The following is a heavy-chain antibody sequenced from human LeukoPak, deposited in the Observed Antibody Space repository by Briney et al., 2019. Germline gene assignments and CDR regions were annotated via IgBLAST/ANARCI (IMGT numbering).Heavy chain of an antibody. D-gene: IGHD5-12*01. J-gene: IGHJ4*02. CDR1: GFTFSSYG. V-gene: IGHV3-23*01. CDR2: ISGSGGST. CDR3: AKAGYLQALDY. Sequence: GGSLRLSCAASGFTFSSYGMTWVRQAPGKGLEWVSGISGSGGSTYYADSVKGRFTISRDNSKNTLYLLMNSLRAEDTAVYYCAKAGYLQALDYWGQGTLVTVSS.